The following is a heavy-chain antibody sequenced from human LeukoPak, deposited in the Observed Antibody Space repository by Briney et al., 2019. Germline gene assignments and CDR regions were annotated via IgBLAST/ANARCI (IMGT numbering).Heavy chain of an antibody. J-gene: IGHJ4*02. D-gene: IGHD6-19*01. V-gene: IGHV2-70*04. CDR2: IDWDDDK. Sequence: EYGPALVKPTQTLTLTCTFSGFSLSTSGMRVSWIRQPPGKALEWLARIDWDDDKFYSTSLKTRLTISNDTSKNQVVLTMTNMDPVDTATYYCARTFRSGWRVREYWGQGTLVTVSS. CDR3: ARTFRSGWRVREY. CDR1: GFSLSTSGMR.